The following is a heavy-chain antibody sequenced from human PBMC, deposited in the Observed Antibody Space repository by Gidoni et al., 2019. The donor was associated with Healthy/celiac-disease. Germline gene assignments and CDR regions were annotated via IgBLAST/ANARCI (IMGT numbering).Heavy chain of an antibody. V-gene: IGHV3-9*01. CDR1: GSLFAAYD. Sequence: EVQLVESGCGMLQPGRSVRCYCAASGSLFAAYDMHWVGQASGTGLEWVSGISWNSGSICYADSVKGRFTISRDKAKNSLYLQMSKVRAEDTAVYDGAKDGSGGWDYYYMDVWGKGTTVTVSS. J-gene: IGHJ6*03. D-gene: IGHD6-19*01. CDR3: AKDGSGGWDYYYMDV. CDR2: ISWNSGSI.